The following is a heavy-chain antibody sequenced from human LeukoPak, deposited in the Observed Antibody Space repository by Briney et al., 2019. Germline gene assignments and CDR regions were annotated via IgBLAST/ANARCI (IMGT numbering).Heavy chain of an antibody. J-gene: IGHJ4*02. CDR3: ARGPPRDGYYFDY. CDR2: IYHSGST. Sequence: SRTLSLTCTVSGGSISSGGYCWSWIRQPPGKGLEWIGYIYHSGSTYYNPSLKSRVTISVDRSKNQFSLKLSSVTAADTAVYYCARGPPRDGYYFDYWGQGTLVTVSS. CDR1: GGSISSGGYC. D-gene: IGHD5-24*01. V-gene: IGHV4-30-2*01.